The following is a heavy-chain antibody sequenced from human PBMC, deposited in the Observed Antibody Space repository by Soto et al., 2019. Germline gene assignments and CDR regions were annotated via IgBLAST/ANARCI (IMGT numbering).Heavy chain of an antibody. CDR1: GGSISSSSYY. V-gene: IGHV4-39*01. J-gene: IGHJ4*02. Sequence: SETLSLTCTVSGGSISSSSYYWGWIRQPPGKGLEWIGSIYYSGSTYYNPSLKSQVTISVDTSKNQFSLKLSSVTAADTAVYYCAKGYDILTGYYKFDYWGQGTLVTVSS. CDR2: IYYSGST. CDR3: AKGYDILTGYYKFDY. D-gene: IGHD3-9*01.